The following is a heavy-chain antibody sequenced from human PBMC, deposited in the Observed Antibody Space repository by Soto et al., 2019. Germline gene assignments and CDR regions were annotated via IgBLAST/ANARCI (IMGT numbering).Heavy chain of an antibody. D-gene: IGHD3-16*01. V-gene: IGHV3-11*01. J-gene: IGHJ4*02. CDR3: ARPNWNSRGGVYNL. Sequence: QARLVESGGGLVEPGGSLRLSCTASGFTFGDFYMMWFRQAPGRGLEWISYITKTGTTIYHADPVKGRFSVSRDNARGSLYLQMTSLRAEDTAVYYCARPNWNSRGGVYNLWGQGTLVTVSS. CDR2: ITKTGTTI. CDR1: GFTFGDFY.